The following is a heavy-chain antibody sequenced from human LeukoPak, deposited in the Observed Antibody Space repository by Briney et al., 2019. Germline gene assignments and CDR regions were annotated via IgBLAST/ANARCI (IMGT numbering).Heavy chain of an antibody. CDR3: ARGGGRPTAAAADY. Sequence: GGSLRLSCAASGFTFSDYYMSWIRQAPGKGLEWVSYISSSGSTIYYADSLKGRFSISRDNSKNSLYLQMNSLGPEDTAVYYCARGGGRPTAAAADYGGQEPLVTVSS. J-gene: IGHJ4*02. V-gene: IGHV3-11*04. CDR2: ISSSGSTI. D-gene: IGHD6-13*01. CDR1: GFTFSDYY.